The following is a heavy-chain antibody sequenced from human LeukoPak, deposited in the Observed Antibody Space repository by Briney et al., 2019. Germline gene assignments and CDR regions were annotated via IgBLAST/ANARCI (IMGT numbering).Heavy chain of an antibody. CDR1: GYTFTSYD. CDR2: MNPNSGNT. CDR3: AREYDFWSGYYMYNWFDL. Sequence: ASVKVSCKASGYTFTSYDINWVRQATGQGLEWMGWMNPNSGNTGYAQKFQGRVTMTRNTSISTAYMELSSLRSEDTAVYYCAREYDFWSGYYMYNWFDLWGQGTLVTVSS. V-gene: IGHV1-8*01. D-gene: IGHD3-3*01. J-gene: IGHJ5*02.